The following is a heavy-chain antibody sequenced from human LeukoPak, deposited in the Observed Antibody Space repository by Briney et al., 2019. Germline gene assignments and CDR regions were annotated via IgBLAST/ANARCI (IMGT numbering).Heavy chain of an antibody. CDR1: GFTFSSYG. Sequence: GGSLRFSCAASGFTFSSYGMHWVRQAPGKGLEWVAFIRYDGSNKYYADSVKGRFTISRDNSKNTLYLQMNSLRAEDTAVYYCAGDDYGGNPEGYWGQGTLVTVSS. V-gene: IGHV3-30*02. CDR3: AGDDYGGNPEGY. D-gene: IGHD4-23*01. CDR2: IRYDGSNK. J-gene: IGHJ4*02.